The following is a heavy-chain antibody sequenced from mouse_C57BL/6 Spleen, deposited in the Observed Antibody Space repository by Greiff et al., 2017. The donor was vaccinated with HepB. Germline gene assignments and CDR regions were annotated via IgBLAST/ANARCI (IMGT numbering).Heavy chain of an antibody. Sequence: VKLMESGPGLVQPSQSLSITCTVSGFSLTSYGVHWVRQSPGKGLEWLGVIWSGGSTDYNAAFISRLSISKDNSKSQVFFKMNSLQADDTAIYYCARNSLFYYGSSNWYFDVWGTGTTVTVSS. CDR1: GFSLTSYG. D-gene: IGHD1-1*01. CDR3: ARNSLFYYGSSNWYFDV. V-gene: IGHV2-2*01. J-gene: IGHJ1*03. CDR2: IWSGGST.